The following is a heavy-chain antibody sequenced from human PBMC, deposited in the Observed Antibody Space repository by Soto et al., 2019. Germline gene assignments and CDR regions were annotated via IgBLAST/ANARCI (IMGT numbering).Heavy chain of an antibody. D-gene: IGHD2-15*01. CDR2: ISYDGSNK. CDR1: GFTFSSYG. V-gene: IGHV3-30*03. J-gene: IGHJ4*02. Sequence: GGSLRLSCAASGFTFSSYGMHWVRQAPGKGLEWVAVISYDGSNKYYADSVKGRFTISRDNSKNTLYLQLNSLRAEDTAVYYCATEVVVVAAKARSHFDYWGQGTLVTVSS. CDR3: ATEVVVVAAKARSHFDY.